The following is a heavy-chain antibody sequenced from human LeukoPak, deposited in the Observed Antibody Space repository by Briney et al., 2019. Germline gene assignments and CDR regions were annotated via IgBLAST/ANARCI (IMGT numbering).Heavy chain of an antibody. CDR1: GLTFSSYS. CDR2: ISYDGTNK. J-gene: IGHJ6*02. V-gene: IGHV3-30-3*01. CDR3: TKHITTDATTPFYYGMDV. Sequence: GGSLRLSCAASGLTFSSYSMHWARQAPGKGLEWVAVISYDGTNKYYADSVRGRFTISRDNAKNSLHLQMDSLRAEDTAIYYCTKHITTDATTPFYYGMDVWGQGTTVTVSS. D-gene: IGHD3-22*01.